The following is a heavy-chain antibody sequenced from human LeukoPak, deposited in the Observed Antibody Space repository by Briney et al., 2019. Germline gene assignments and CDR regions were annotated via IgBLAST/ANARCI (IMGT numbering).Heavy chain of an antibody. Sequence: GGSLRLSCTASGFTFSTYAMNWVRQAPGKGLEWVSGISGSGVSTYYADSMKGRFTISRDNSKNSLYLQMNSLRTEDTALYYCARDSQEFFQHWGQGTLVTVSS. V-gene: IGHV3-43*02. J-gene: IGHJ1*01. CDR2: ISGSGVST. CDR1: GFTFSTYA. CDR3: ARDSQEFFQH.